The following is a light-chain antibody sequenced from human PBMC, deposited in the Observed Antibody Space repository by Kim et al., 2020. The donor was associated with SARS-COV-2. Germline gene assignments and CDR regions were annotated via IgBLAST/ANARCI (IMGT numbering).Light chain of an antibody. CDR3: QQRSNWPIT. CDR2: DAS. V-gene: IGKV3-11*01. J-gene: IGKJ5*01. Sequence: IVLTQSPATLSLSPGERATLSCRASQSVNSYLAWYQQKPGQAPRLLIYDASNRATGIPARFSGSGSGTDFTLTISSLEPDDFAVYYCQQRSNWPITFGQGTRLEIK. CDR1: QSVNSY.